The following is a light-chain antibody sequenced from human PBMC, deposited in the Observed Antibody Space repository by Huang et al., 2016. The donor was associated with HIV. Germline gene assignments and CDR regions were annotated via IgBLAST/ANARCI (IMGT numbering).Light chain of an antibody. Sequence: EIVMTQSPATLSVSPGERATLSCRASQSISNNLAWYQQKPGQAPRLLVYGASTSATGTVFTLTISSLQFEDSAVYYCQQYNDWLSLTFGGGTKVGIK. V-gene: IGKV3-15*01. CDR3: QQYNDWLSLT. CDR2: GAS. J-gene: IGKJ4*01. CDR1: QSISNN.